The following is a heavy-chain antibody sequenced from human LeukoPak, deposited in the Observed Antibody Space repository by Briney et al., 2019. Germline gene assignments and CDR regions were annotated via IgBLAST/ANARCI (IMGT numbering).Heavy chain of an antibody. V-gene: IGHV3-23*01. D-gene: IGHD2-21*02. CDR3: AKGKGPTANWYFDV. CDR1: GFTFSSHG. CDR2: ISPSGGIT. J-gene: IGHJ2*01. Sequence: GGTLRLSCAASGFTFSSHGMNWVRQAPGKGLEWVSGISPSGGITYYTDSVKGRFTISRDNSKNTLYLHLNSLRAEDTAVYYCAKGKGPTANWYFDVWGRGTLVTVSS.